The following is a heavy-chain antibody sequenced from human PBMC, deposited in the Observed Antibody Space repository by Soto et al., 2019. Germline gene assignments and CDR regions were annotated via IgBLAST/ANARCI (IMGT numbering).Heavy chain of an antibody. CDR1: GFPFTDAW. Sequence: GGSLRLSCAASGFPFTDAWMRWVRQAPGKGLEWVGRIRSKTVGETTEYSESVQGRFTMSRADSTSTLLLQMNTLKTEDTADYFCTTGSRRGIRSYANTHAYWLHATLVT. J-gene: IGHJ4*01. CDR3: TTGSRRGIRSYANTHAY. V-gene: IGHV3-15*01. CDR2: IRSKTVGETT. D-gene: IGHD3-16*01.